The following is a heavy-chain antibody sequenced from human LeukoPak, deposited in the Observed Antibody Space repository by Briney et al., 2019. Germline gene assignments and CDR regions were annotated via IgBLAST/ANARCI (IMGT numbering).Heavy chain of an antibody. CDR2: ISGSGGST. D-gene: IGHD6-13*01. J-gene: IGHJ3*02. CDR3: AKEKKGSSGGSKAFDI. V-gene: IGHV3-23*01. CDR1: GFTFSSYA. Sequence: PGGSLRLSCAASGFTFSSYAMSWVRQAPGKGLEWVSAISGSGGSTYYADSVKGRFTISRDNSKNTLYLQMNSLRAEDTAVYYCAKEKKGSSGGSKAFDIWGQGTMVTVSS.